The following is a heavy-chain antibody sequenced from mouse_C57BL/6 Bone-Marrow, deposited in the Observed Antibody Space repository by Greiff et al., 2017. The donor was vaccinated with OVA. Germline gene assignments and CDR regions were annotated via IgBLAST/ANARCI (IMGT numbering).Heavy chain of an antibody. CDR1: GYTFTSYW. J-gene: IGHJ2*01. D-gene: IGHD1-1*01. Sequence: VQLQQPGAELVRPGSSVKLSCKASGYTFTSYWMHWVKQRPIQGLEWIGNIDPSDSETHYNQKFKDKATLTVDKSSSTAYMQLSSLTSEDSAVYYCARRRSSYPFDYWGQGTTLTVSS. CDR3: ARRRSSYPFDY. V-gene: IGHV1-52*01. CDR2: IDPSDSET.